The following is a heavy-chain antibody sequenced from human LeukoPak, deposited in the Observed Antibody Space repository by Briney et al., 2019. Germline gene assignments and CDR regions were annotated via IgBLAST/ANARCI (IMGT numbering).Heavy chain of an antibody. CDR1: GGSISSSSYY. Sequence: PSETLSLTCTVSGGSISSSSYYWGWIRQPPGKGLEWIGSIYYSGSTYYNPSLKSRVTISVDTSKNQFSLKLSSVTAADTAVYYCARRSSGPIGIYWYFDLWGRGTLVTVSS. CDR3: ARRSSGPIGIYWYFDL. CDR2: IYYSGST. D-gene: IGHD2-15*01. J-gene: IGHJ2*01. V-gene: IGHV4-39*01.